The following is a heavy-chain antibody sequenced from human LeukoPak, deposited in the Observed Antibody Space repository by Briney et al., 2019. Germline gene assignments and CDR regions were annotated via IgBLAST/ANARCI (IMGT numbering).Heavy chain of an antibody. Sequence: GGSLRLSCAASGFTFSSYAMHWVRQAPGKGLEWVAVISYDGGNKYYADSVKGRFTISRDNSKNTLYLQMNSLRAEDTAVYYCAGDWTTVTTPDYWGQGTLVTVSS. CDR1: GFTFSSYA. V-gene: IGHV3-30-3*01. CDR3: AGDWTTVTTPDY. D-gene: IGHD4-17*01. CDR2: ISYDGGNK. J-gene: IGHJ4*02.